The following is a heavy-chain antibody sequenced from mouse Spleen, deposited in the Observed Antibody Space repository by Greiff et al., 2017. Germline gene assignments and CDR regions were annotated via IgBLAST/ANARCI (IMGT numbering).Heavy chain of an antibody. V-gene: IGHV1-50*01. D-gene: IGHD4-1*01. CDR1: GYTFTSYW. J-gene: IGHJ2*01. CDR3: ASRDWDFY. CDR2: IDPSDSYT. Sequence: QVQLQQPGAELVKPGASVKLSCKASGYTFTSYWMQWVKQRPGQGLEWIGEIDPSDSYTNYNQKFKGKATLTVDTSSSTAYMQLSSLTSEDSAVYYCASRDWDFYWGQGTTLTVSS.